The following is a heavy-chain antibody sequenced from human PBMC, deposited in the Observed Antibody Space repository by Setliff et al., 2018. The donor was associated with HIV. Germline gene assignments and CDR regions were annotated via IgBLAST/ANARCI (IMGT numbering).Heavy chain of an antibody. V-gene: IGHV1-18*01. Sequence: RASVKVSCKASGYTFSSYGISWVRQAPRQGLEWMGWISGYNGNTKYVQKLQGRVTMTTDTSTRTVYMELRSLRHDDTAEYFCARVPYRSAWFSGGHDAFDVWGQGTMVTVSS. D-gene: IGHD6-19*01. CDR1: GYTFSSYG. J-gene: IGHJ3*01. CDR3: ARVPYRSAWFSGGHDAFDV. CDR2: ISGYNGNT.